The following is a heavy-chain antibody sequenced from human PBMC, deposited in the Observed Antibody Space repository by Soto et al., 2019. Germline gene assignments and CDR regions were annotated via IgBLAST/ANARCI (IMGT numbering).Heavy chain of an antibody. CDR3: AREHGPFDY. Sequence: NPSGTLALTCAASGGTISSCGYSWSWNRQPPGKGLEWIGYIYHSGSTYYNPSLKSRVTISVDRSKNQFSLKLSSVTAVDTAVYYCAREHGPFDYWGQGTLVTVSS. D-gene: IGHD4-17*01. V-gene: IGHV4-30-2*01. CDR2: IYHSGST. J-gene: IGHJ4*02. CDR1: GGTISSCGYS.